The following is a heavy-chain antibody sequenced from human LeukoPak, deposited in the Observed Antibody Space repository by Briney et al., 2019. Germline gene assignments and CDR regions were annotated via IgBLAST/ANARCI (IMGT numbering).Heavy chain of an antibody. CDR3: AGGGSLHI. J-gene: IGHJ3*02. V-gene: IGHV4-30-2*01. D-gene: IGHD1-26*01. CDR2: IYHSGST. Sequence: PSETLSLTCAVSGGSISSGGYSWSWIRQPPGKGLEWIGYIYHSGSTYYNPSLKSRVTMSLDTSMTQFSLKLKSVTAADTAVYYCAGGGSLHIWGQGTMVTVSS. CDR1: GGSISSGGYS.